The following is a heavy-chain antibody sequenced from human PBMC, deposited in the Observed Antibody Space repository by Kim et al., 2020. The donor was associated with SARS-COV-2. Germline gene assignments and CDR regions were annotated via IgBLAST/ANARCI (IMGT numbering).Heavy chain of an antibody. CDR1: GYSFTSYW. CDR3: ARVGSSQSSPLNY. D-gene: IGHD6-13*01. CDR2: IDPSDSYT. Sequence: GESLKISCKGSGYSFTSYWISWVRQMPGKGLEWMGRIDPSDSYTNYSPSFQGHVTISADKSISTAYLQWSSLKASDTAMYYCARVGSSQSSPLNYWGQGTLVTVSS. V-gene: IGHV5-10-1*01. J-gene: IGHJ4*02.